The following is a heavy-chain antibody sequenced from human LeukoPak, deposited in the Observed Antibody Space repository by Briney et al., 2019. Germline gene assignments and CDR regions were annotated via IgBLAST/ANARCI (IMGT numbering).Heavy chain of an antibody. Sequence: SETLSLTCTVSGGSISSSSYYWGWIRQPPGKGLEWIGSIYYSGSTYYNPSLKSRVTISVDTSKNQFSLKLSSMTAADTAVYYCAGPVDGFDPWGQGTLVTVSS. CDR1: GGSISSSSYY. CDR3: AGPVDGFDP. V-gene: IGHV4-39*07. CDR2: IYYSGST. J-gene: IGHJ5*02. D-gene: IGHD5-12*01.